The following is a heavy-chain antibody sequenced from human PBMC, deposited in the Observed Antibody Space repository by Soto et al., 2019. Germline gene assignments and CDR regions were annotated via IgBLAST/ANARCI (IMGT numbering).Heavy chain of an antibody. CDR3: ARGGVLRYFDWLGY. D-gene: IGHD3-9*01. CDR2: IIPIFGTA. J-gene: IGHJ4*02. CDR1: GGTFSSYA. V-gene: IGHV1-69*12. Sequence: QVQLVQSGAEVKKPGSSVKVSCKASGGTFSSYAISWVQQAPGQGLERMGGIIPIFGTANYAQKFQGRVTITADESTSTAYMELSSLRSEDTAVYYCARGGVLRYFDWLGYWGQGTLVTVSS.